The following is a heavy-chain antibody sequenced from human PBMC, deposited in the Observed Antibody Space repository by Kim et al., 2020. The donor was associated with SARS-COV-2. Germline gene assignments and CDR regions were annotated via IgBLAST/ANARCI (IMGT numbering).Heavy chain of an antibody. CDR1: GGSISDYY. V-gene: IGHV4-59*08. D-gene: IGHD6-25*01. J-gene: IGHJ5*01. CDR2: IYYTGLT. Sequence: SETLSLTCSVSGGSISDYYWSWIRQPPGKGLQWIGFIYYTGLTNYNSSLNSRVTISLDTSKNQFSLKITSVTAADTAVSDCSRHTSSGWPSAVWWVASWG. CDR3: SRHTSSGWPSAVWWVAS.